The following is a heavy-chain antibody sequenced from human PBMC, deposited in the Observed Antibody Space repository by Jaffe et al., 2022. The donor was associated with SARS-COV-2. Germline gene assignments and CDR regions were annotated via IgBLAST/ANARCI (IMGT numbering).Heavy chain of an antibody. Sequence: EVQLVESGGDLVQAGGSLRLSCAAYGFTFGSYWMSWVRQAPGKGLEWVANIKEDGSEKNYVDSVKGRFTISRDNAKNSLFLQMHSLRAEDTAVYYCARHLSAPNRIRGSLWDFQATTNYYHMDVWGTGTTVTVSS. V-gene: IGHV3-7*01. CDR1: GFTFGSYW. CDR3: ARHLSAPNRIRGSLWDFQATTNYYHMDV. J-gene: IGHJ6*03. CDR2: IKEDGSEK. D-gene: IGHD1-26*01.